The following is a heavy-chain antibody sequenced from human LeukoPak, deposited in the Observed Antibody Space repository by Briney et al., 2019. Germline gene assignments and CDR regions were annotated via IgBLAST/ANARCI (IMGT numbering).Heavy chain of an antibody. J-gene: IGHJ3*02. V-gene: IGHV1-18*01. Sequence: ASVKVSRKASGYTFTSYGISWVRQAPGQGLEWMGWISTYNGNTNYAQKLQGRVTMTTDTSTSTAYMELRSLRSDDTAVDYCAREGAHCSNTSCQRAFDIWGQGTMVTVSS. D-gene: IGHD2-2*01. CDR3: AREGAHCSNTSCQRAFDI. CDR2: ISTYNGNT. CDR1: GYTFTSYG.